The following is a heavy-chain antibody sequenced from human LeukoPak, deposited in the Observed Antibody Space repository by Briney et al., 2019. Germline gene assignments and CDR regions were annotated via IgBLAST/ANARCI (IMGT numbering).Heavy chain of an antibody. Sequence: SETLSLTCAVYGGSFSGYYWSWIRQHPGKGLEWIGYIYYSGSTNYNPPLKSRVTISVDTSKNQFSLKLSSVTAADTAVYYCARVRTTVTIDYWGQGTLVTVSS. CDR1: GGSFSGYY. CDR2: IYYSGST. V-gene: IGHV4-34*09. D-gene: IGHD4-17*01. J-gene: IGHJ4*02. CDR3: ARVRTTVTIDY.